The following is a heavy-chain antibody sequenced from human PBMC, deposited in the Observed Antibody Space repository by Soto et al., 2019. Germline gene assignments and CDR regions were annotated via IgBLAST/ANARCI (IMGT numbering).Heavy chain of an antibody. CDR2: ISYDGSNK. J-gene: IGHJ4*02. V-gene: IGHV3-30-3*01. CDR1: GFTFSSYA. D-gene: IGHD2-21*01. CDR3: ARIPWGGECYCFDY. Sequence: PGGSLRLSCAASGFTFSSYAMHWVRQAPGKGLEWVAVISYDGSNKYYADSVKGRFTISRDNSKNTLYLQMNSLRAEDTAVYYCARIPWGGECYCFDYWGQGTLVTVSS.